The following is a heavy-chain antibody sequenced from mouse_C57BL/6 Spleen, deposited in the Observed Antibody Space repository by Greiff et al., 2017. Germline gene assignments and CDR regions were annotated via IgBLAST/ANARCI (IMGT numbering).Heavy chain of an antibody. Sequence: EVHLVESGGGLVKPGGSLKLSCAASGFTFSSYAMSWVRQTPEKRLEWVATISDGGSYTYYPDNVKGRFTISRDNAKNNLYLQMSHLKSEDTAMYYCARDPTVGGFDYWGQGTTLTVSS. CDR3: ARDPTVGGFDY. CDR1: GFTFSSYA. CDR2: ISDGGSYT. V-gene: IGHV5-4*01. D-gene: IGHD1-1*01. J-gene: IGHJ2*01.